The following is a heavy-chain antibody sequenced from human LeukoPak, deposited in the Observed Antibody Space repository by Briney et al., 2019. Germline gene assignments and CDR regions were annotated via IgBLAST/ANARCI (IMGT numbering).Heavy chain of an antibody. J-gene: IGHJ4*02. CDR3: ATRVYSGSGYDY. Sequence: GGSLRLSCAASGFTFSSCAMIWVRQAPGKGLEWVSSIIPSGGSTYYADSVKGRFTISRDNSKNTVYLQMNSLRAEDTVVYYCATRVYSGSGYDYWGQGTLVTVSS. D-gene: IGHD1-26*01. CDR2: IIPSGGST. CDR1: GFTFSSCA. V-gene: IGHV3-23*01.